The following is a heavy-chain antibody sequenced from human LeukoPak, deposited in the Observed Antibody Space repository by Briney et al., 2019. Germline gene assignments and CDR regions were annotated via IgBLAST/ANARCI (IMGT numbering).Heavy chain of an antibody. D-gene: IGHD2-15*01. V-gene: IGHV1-69*13. CDR2: IIPIFGTA. CDR1: GGTFSNYA. CDR3: AREVVGNWFDP. J-gene: IGHJ5*02. Sequence: ASVKVSCKASGGTFSNYAISWVRQAPGQGLEWMGGIIPIFGTANYAQKFQGRVTITADESTSTAYVELSSLRSEDTAVYYCAREVVGNWFDPWGQGTLVTVSS.